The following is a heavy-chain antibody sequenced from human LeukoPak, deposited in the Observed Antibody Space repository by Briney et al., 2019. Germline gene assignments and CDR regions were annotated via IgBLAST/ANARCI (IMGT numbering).Heavy chain of an antibody. CDR2: ISNSSSYI. CDR3: ARLFPTAAYFFDY. V-gene: IGHV3-21*01. D-gene: IGHD4-17*01. CDR1: GFTFSSYS. J-gene: IGHJ4*02. Sequence: GGSLRLSCAASGFTFSSYSMNWVRQAPGKGLEWVTSISNSSSYIYYADSVKGRFTISRDNAKNSLYLQMNSRRAEDTAVYYCARLFPTAAYFFDYWGQGTLVTVSS.